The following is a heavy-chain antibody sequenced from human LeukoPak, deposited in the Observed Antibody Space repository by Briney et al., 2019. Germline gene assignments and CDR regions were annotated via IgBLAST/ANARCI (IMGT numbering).Heavy chain of an antibody. CDR3: ASWDYGDYVGLNWFDP. V-gene: IGHV4-34*01. D-gene: IGHD4-17*01. Sequence: SETLSLTCTVSGGSFSGYYCTWIRQPPGKGLEWIGEINHSGSTNYNPSLKSRVTISVDTSKNQFSLKLSSVTAADTAVYYCASWDYGDYVGLNWFDPWGQGTLVTVSS. CDR1: GGSFSGYY. J-gene: IGHJ5*02. CDR2: INHSGST.